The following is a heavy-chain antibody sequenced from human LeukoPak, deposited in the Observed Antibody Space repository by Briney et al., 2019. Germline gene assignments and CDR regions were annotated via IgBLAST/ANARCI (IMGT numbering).Heavy chain of an antibody. D-gene: IGHD3-3*01. CDR3: AREGKFHYDFWSGYQNSLDY. CDR1: GFTFSSYG. J-gene: IGHJ4*02. V-gene: IGHV3-33*01. Sequence: GRSLRLSCAASGFTFSSYGMHWVRQVPGKGLEWVAVIWYDGSNKYYADSVKGRFTISRDNSKNTLYLQMNSLRAEDTAVYYCAREGKFHYDFWSGYQNSLDYWGQGTLVTVSS. CDR2: IWYDGSNK.